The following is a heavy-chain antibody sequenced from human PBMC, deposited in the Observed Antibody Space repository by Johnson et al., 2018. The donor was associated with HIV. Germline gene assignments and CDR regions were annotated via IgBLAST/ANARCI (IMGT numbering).Heavy chain of an antibody. J-gene: IGHJ3*02. V-gene: IGHV3-33*08. CDR2: IRYDGSNK. Sequence: QVQLVESGGGLVQPGRSLRLSCAASGFTFSSYGMHWVRQAPGKGLEWEAFIRYDGSNKYYADSVKGRFTISRDNSKNTLYLQMESLRVEDTAVYYCARACRDGYTCDAFDIWGQGTMVTVSS. D-gene: IGHD5-24*01. CDR1: GFTFSSYG. CDR3: ARACRDGYTCDAFDI.